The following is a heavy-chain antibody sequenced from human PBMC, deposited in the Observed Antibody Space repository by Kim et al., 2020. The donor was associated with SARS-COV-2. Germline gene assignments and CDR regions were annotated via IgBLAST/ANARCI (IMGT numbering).Heavy chain of an antibody. CDR3: ARGVTAGVDI. V-gene: IGHV1-8*01. D-gene: IGHD2-21*02. J-gene: IGHJ3*02. CDR2: NT. Sequence: NTGSAQKFQGRVTMSNDISITTAYMELSSLTSEDTAVYYCARGVTAGVDIWGQGTMVTVAS.